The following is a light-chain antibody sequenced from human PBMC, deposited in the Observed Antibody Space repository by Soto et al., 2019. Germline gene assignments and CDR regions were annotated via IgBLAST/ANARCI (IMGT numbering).Light chain of an antibody. J-gene: IGKJ1*01. CDR3: QQSHSSSYT. V-gene: IGKV1-39*01. Sequence: DIQLTQSPSSLSASVGDRVTITCRASQSISNSLNWYQQKPGKAPNLLIYGTSDFQSGVPSRFSGSGSATEFTLTISSLQRDDFATYYCQQSHSSSYTFGQGTKVEIK. CDR1: QSISNS. CDR2: GTS.